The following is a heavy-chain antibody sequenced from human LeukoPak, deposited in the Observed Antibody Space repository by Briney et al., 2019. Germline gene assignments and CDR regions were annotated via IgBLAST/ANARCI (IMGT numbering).Heavy chain of an antibody. V-gene: IGHV1-3*01. Sequence: GASVKVSCKASGYTFTSYAMHWVRQAPGQRLEWMGWINAGNGNTKYSQKFQGRVTMTRDTSTSTVYMELSSLRSEDTAVYYCARDKLGVVVAGPFDYWGQGTLVTVSS. CDR1: GYTFTSYA. CDR2: INAGNGNT. D-gene: IGHD2-15*01. J-gene: IGHJ4*02. CDR3: ARDKLGVVVAGPFDY.